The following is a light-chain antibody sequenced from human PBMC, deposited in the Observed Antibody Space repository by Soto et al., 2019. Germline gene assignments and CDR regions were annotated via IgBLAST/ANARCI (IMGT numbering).Light chain of an antibody. CDR2: AAS. J-gene: IGKJ4*01. V-gene: IGKV1-9*01. CDR1: QGISSY. CDR3: QQRSNWLWT. Sequence: DIQLTQSPSSLSASVGDRVTITCRVSQGISSYLAWYQQKPGKAPKLLIYAASTLQSGVPSRFSGSGSGTEFTLTISSLQPEDFAVYYCQQRSNWLWTFGGGTKVDIK.